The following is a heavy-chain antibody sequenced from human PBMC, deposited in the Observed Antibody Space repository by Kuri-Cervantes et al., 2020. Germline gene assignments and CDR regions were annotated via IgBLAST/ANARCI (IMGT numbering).Heavy chain of an antibody. D-gene: IGHD3-3*01. CDR1: GFTFSSYS. J-gene: IGHJ4*02. CDR3: ARDRYDFWSGYYQKPGVFDY. V-gene: IGHV3-21*01. Sequence: GGSLRLSCAASGFTFSSYSMNWVRQAPGKGLEWVSSISSSSSYIYYADSVKGRFAISRDNAKNSLYLQMNSLRAEDTAVYYCARDRYDFWSGYYQKPGVFDYWGQGTLVTVSS. CDR2: ISSSSSYI.